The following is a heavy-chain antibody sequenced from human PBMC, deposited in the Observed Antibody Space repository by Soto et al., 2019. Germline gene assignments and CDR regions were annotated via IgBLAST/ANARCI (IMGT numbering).Heavy chain of an antibody. CDR3: ARGLGYSGYDYVISDYYYYYMDV. V-gene: IGHV4-34*01. J-gene: IGHJ6*03. D-gene: IGHD5-12*01. Sequence: SETLSLTCAVYGGSFSGYYWSWIRQPPGKGLEWIGEINHSGSTNYNPSLKSRVTISVDTSKNQFSLKLSSVTAADTAVYYCARGLGYSGYDYVISDYYYYYMDVWGKGTTVTVSS. CDR1: GGSFSGYY. CDR2: INHSGST.